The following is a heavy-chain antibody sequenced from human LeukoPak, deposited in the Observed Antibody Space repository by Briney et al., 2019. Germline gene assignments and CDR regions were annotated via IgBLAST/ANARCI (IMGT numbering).Heavy chain of an antibody. CDR3: ARARITIVRGVWGTYFDY. D-gene: IGHD3-10*01. V-gene: IGHV3-13*01. J-gene: IGHJ4*02. CDR2: IGTAGDT. Sequence: PGGSLRLSCAASGFTFSSYDMHWVRQATGKGLEWVSAIGTAGDTYYPGSVKGRFTISRENAKNSLYLQMNSLRAGDTAVYYCARARITIVRGVWGTYFDYWGQGTLVTVSS. CDR1: GFTFSSYD.